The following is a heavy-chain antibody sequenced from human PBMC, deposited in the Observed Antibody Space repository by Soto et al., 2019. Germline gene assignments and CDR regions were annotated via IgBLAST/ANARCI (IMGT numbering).Heavy chain of an antibody. CDR2: IWYDGSNK. CDR1: GFTFSTYG. V-gene: IGHV3-33*01. CDR3: GRVGALGDTAVVDS. J-gene: IGHJ4*02. Sequence: QVQLVESGGGVVQPGKSLRLSCAASGFTFSTYGMHWVRQAPGKGLEWVAVIWYDGSNKYHGDSLKGRFTISRDNSKNTLYLQINNLRAEGTAVYYCGRVGALGDTAVVDSWGQGTRVTVSS. D-gene: IGHD5-18*01.